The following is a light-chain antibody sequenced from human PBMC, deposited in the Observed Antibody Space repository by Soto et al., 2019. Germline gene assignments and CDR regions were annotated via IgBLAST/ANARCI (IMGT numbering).Light chain of an antibody. CDR2: KAS. V-gene: IGKV1-5*03. CDR3: QQYSSYPT. CDR1: QSISSW. J-gene: IGKJ1*01. Sequence: DIQMTQSPSTLSASVGDGFTITFRASQSISSWLAWYQQKPGKAPKLLIYKASSLESGVPSRFSGSGSGTEFTLTISSLQPDDFATYYCQQYSSYPTFGQGTKVDIK.